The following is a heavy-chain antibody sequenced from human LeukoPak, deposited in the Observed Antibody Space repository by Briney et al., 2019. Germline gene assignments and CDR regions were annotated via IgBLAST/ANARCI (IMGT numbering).Heavy chain of an antibody. V-gene: IGHV4-31*03. J-gene: IGHJ4*02. CDR3: ARAGGMGCGGDCYHYGY. CDR2: IYYSGST. CDR1: GGSISSISSNNYH. D-gene: IGHD2-21*02. Sequence: PSETLSLTCIVSGGSISSISSNNYHWGWIRQHPGKGLEWIGYIYYSGSTYYNPSLKSRITISVDTSKNQFSLKLSSVTAADTAVYYCARAGGMGCGGDCYHYGYWGQGTLVTVSS.